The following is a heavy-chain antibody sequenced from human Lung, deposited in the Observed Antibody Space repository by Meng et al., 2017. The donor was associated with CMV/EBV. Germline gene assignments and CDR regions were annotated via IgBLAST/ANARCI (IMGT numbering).Heavy chain of an antibody. CDR1: GFTVSSNY. Sequence: SCAASGFTVSSNYMSWVRQAPGKGLEWVSVIYSGGSTYYADSVKGRFTISRDNSKNTLYLQMNILRAEDTAVYYCARAMTLALAGVPSEFDPWGQGTLVTVSS. J-gene: IGHJ5*02. CDR3: ARAMTLALAGVPSEFDP. CDR2: IYSGGST. V-gene: IGHV3-66*02. D-gene: IGHD6-13*01.